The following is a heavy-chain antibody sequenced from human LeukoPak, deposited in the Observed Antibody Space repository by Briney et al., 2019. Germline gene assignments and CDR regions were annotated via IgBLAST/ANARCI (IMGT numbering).Heavy chain of an antibody. V-gene: IGHV3-7*01. D-gene: IGHD6-19*01. J-gene: IGHJ4*02. CDR1: GFTFSSYG. CDR2: IKQDGSEK. Sequence: HSGGSLRLSCAASGFTFSSYGMHWVRQAPGKGLEWVANIKQDGSEKYYVDSVKGRFTLSRDNAKNSLYLQMNSLRVEDTAVYYCVPRIGVAGPPFDYWGQGTLVTVSS. CDR3: VPRIGVAGPPFDY.